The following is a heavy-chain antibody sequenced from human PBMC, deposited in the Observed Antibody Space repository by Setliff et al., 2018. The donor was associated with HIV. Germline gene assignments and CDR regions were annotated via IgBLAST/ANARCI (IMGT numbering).Heavy chain of an antibody. V-gene: IGHV5-51*01. D-gene: IGHD6-19*01. CDR1: GYSFTNYW. Sequence: GESLKISCKGSGYSFTNYWIARLRQMPGKGLECMGIIYPGDSDTRYSPSFQGQVTISADKSMSTAYLQWNSLKASDTAMYYCARHSSSGWYSDHDAFDIWGQGTMVTVSS. CDR2: IYPGDSDT. CDR3: ARHSSSGWYSDHDAFDI. J-gene: IGHJ3*02.